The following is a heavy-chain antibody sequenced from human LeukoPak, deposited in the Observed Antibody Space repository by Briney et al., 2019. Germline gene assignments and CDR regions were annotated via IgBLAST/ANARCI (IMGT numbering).Heavy chain of an antibody. CDR3: ARDAGGRTQREGWFDP. J-gene: IGHJ5*02. CDR2: ISSGGMWI. V-gene: IGHV3-21*01. CDR1: GFTFSSYS. D-gene: IGHD1-26*01. Sequence: GGSPRLSCAASGFTFSSYSMNWVRQAPGAGLEWVSSISSGGMWIYYADSLKGRFTISRDNAKNSLYLQMKSLRVEDTAVYYCARDAGGRTQREGWFDPWGQGTLVTVSS.